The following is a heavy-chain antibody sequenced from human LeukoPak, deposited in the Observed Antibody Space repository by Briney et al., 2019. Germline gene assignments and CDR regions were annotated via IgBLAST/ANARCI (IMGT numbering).Heavy chain of an antibody. CDR1: GFTFSSYS. CDR3: ARGLVYWNNPYNWFDP. V-gene: IGHV3-48*04. D-gene: IGHD1/OR15-1a*01. Sequence: GGSLRLSCAASGFTFSSYSMNWVRQAPGKGLEWVSYISSSSSTIYYADSVKGRFTISRDNAKNSLYLQMNSLRAEDTAVYYCARGLVYWNNPYNWFDPWGQGTLVTVSS. J-gene: IGHJ5*02. CDR2: ISSSSSTI.